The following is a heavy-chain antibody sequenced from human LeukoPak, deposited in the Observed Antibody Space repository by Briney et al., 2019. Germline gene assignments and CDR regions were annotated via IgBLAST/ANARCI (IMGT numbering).Heavy chain of an antibody. J-gene: IGHJ6*02. CDR2: IRSKANSYST. Sequence: GGSLRLSCAASGFTFSGSAMHWVRQASGKGLEWVARIRSKANSYSTADAASVKGRFTISRDDSKNTAYLQMNSLKTEDTAVYYRTRPGCSSTSCALTYGMDVWGQGTTVTVSS. V-gene: IGHV3-73*01. D-gene: IGHD2-2*01. CDR1: GFTFSGSA. CDR3: TRPGCSSTSCALTYGMDV.